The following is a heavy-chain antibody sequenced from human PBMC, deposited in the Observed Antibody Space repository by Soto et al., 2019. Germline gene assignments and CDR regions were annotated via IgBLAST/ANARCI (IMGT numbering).Heavy chain of an antibody. J-gene: IGHJ6*02. V-gene: IGHV1-2*02. Sequence: QVQLVQSGADVKTPGASVRVSCKASGYTFTGYYVHWVREAPGQGLEWMGWINPETGGTSYAQKFQGRVTLSRDTSIKTAYLELSRLRFDDAAVYFCARERYQVISDGMDVWRQGTTVTVSS. CDR1: GYTFTGYY. CDR2: INPETGGT. CDR3: ARERYQVISDGMDV. D-gene: IGHD2-2*01.